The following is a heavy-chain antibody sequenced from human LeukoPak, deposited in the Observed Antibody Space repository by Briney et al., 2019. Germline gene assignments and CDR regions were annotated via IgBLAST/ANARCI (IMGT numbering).Heavy chain of an antibody. Sequence: GGSLRLSCAASRFTFSSYSMKCVRQAPGKGREGVSSISSSSSYIYYADSVKGRFTISRDNAKNSLYLQMNSLRAEDTAVYYCARDTYYYDSSFDYWGQGTLVTVSS. J-gene: IGHJ4*02. CDR2: ISSSSSYI. V-gene: IGHV3-21*01. CDR3: ARDTYYYDSSFDY. D-gene: IGHD3-22*01. CDR1: RFTFSSYS.